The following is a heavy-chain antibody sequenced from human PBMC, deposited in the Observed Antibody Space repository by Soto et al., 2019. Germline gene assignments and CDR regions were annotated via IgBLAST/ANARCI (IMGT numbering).Heavy chain of an antibody. CDR1: GYTFTSYG. V-gene: IGHV1-8*02. D-gene: IGHD6-6*01. J-gene: IGHJ5*02. Sequence: GASVKVSCKASGYTFTSYGISWVRQAPGQGLEWMGWMNPNSGNTGYAQKFQGRVTMTRNTSISTAYMELSSLRSEDTAVYYCARGLLFGLSIAAHPWGQGTLVTVSS. CDR3: ARGLLFGLSIAAHP. CDR2: MNPNSGNT.